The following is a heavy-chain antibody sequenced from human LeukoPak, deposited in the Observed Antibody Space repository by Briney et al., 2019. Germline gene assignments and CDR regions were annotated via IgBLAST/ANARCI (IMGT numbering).Heavy chain of an antibody. CDR2: NSGST. CDR1: GDSIGSYS. CDR3: ARGRGYGGNYLRSFDI. Sequence: SETLSLTCTVSGDSIGSYSWSWIRQPPGKGLGWIGYNSGSTNYNPSLKSRVTILLDRSKNQFSLKLSSVTAADTAIYYCARGRGYGGNYLRSFDIWGQGTMVTVSS. J-gene: IGHJ3*02. D-gene: IGHD1-26*01. V-gene: IGHV4-59*08.